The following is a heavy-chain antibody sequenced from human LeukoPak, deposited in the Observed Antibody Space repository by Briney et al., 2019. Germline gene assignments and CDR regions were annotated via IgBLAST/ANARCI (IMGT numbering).Heavy chain of an antibody. Sequence: TGGSLRLSCAASGFTLRSYAMSGVRQAPGKGLEWVSGISGSGANTYYADSVKGRFTISRDNSKNTLYLQMNSLRAEDTAVYYCAKARHSSSWYVPPDYWGQGALVTVSS. V-gene: IGHV3-23*01. J-gene: IGHJ4*02. CDR2: ISGSGANT. D-gene: IGHD6-13*01. CDR3: AKARHSSSWYVPPDY. CDR1: GFTLRSYA.